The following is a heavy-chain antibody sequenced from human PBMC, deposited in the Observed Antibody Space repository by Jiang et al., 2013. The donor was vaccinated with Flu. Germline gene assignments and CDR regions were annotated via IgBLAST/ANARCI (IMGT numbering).Heavy chain of an antibody. CDR2: IKSKTAGGTT. D-gene: IGHD4-17*01. CDR3: TIDHRRYGDYVVPFEY. V-gene: IGHV3-15*01. J-gene: IGHJ4*02. CDR1: GFIFTNAW. Sequence: SCAASGFIFTNAWMAWVRQAPGKGLEWVGRIKSKTAGGTTEYAAPVKGTFTISRDDSKNTLYLQMNSLKIEDTAVYYCTIDHRRYGDYVVPFEYWGRGTLVTVSS.